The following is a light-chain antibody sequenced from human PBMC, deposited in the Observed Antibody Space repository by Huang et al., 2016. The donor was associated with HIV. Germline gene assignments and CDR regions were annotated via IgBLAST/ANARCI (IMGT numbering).Light chain of an antibody. CDR3: QQTFTTLPYT. Sequence: IQMTQSSSSLSASVGDRVTITCRTTDNIGTNLNWYQFKPGKVPQLLIFGASELQPGVPLRFSGRGSGTVFMLPITGLRPEDFGTYYCQQTFTTLPYTFGQGTTLDVK. V-gene: IGKV1-39*01. J-gene: IGKJ2*01. CDR2: GAS. CDR1: DNIGTN.